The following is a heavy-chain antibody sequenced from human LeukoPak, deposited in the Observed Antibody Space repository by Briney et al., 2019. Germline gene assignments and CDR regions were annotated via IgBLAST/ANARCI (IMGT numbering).Heavy chain of an antibody. CDR3: AKAGYSDYKADY. CDR2: ISAGSAST. CDR1: GFTFSGDA. J-gene: IGHJ4*02. Sequence: PGGSLRLSCAAFGFTFSGDAMSWVRQAPGKGLEWVSAISAGSASTFYADSVKGRFTLSRDNSKNTLYLQMNSLRADDTAVYYCAKAGYSDYKADYWGQGTQVTVSS. V-gene: IGHV3-23*01. D-gene: IGHD4-11*01.